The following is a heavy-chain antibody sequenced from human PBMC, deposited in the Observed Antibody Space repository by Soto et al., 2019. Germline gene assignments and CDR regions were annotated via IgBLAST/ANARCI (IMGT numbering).Heavy chain of an antibody. J-gene: IGHJ5*02. Sequence: QVQLQESGPGLVKPSQTLSLTCTVSGGSISSGGYYWSWIRQHPGKGLEWIGYIYHSGTTYYNPSVMRRVTISADTSKDQFSLKLSSVPAADTAVYYWERVRGNQLLGGFDPWGQGTLVTVSS. CDR1: GGSISSGGYY. CDR2: IYHSGTT. D-gene: IGHD2-2*01. V-gene: IGHV4-31*03. CDR3: ERVRGNQLLGGFDP.